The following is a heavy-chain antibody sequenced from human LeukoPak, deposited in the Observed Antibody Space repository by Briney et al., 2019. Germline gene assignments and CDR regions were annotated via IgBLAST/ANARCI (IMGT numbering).Heavy chain of an antibody. CDR2: IIPIFGTA. J-gene: IGHJ3*02. CDR1: GGTFSSYA. Sequence: SVKVSCKXSGGTFSSYAISWVRQAPGQGLEWMGGIIPIFGTANYAQKFQGRVTITADESTSTAYMELSSLRSEDTAVYYYASDRGEGQYGAFDIWGQGTMVTVSS. D-gene: IGHD3-16*01. CDR3: ASDRGEGQYGAFDI. V-gene: IGHV1-69*13.